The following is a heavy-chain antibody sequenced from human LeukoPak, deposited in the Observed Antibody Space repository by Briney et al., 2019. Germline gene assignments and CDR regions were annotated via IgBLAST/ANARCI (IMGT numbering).Heavy chain of an antibody. V-gene: IGHV3-11*01. CDR2: ISSSGSTI. J-gene: IGHJ5*02. CDR3: ARVPGSNYNWFDP. D-gene: IGHD4-11*01. CDR1: GFTFSDYY. Sequence: GGSLRLSCAASGFTFSDYYMSWIRQAPGKGLEWVSYISSSGSTIYYADSVKGRFTISRDNAKNSLYLQVNSLRAEDTAVYYCARVPGSNYNWFDPWGQGTLVTVSS.